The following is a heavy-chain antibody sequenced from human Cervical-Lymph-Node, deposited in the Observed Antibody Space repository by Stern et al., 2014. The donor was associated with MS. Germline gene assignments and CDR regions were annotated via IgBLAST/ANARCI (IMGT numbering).Heavy chain of an antibody. V-gene: IGHV4-30-2*01. CDR1: GGSISSGGSS. CDR3: ARGGVIYSQDRNGFDV. J-gene: IGHJ3*01. Sequence: MQLVESGSGQAKPSQTLSLTCAVSGGSISSGGSSWNWIRQPPGKGLEWIGFIYHSGSTYYNPSLKGRVFISVNTSQNQLPLHLRSVAAADTAVYYCARGGVIYSQDRNGFDVWGQGTMVTVSS. D-gene: IGHD2-15*01. CDR2: IYHSGST.